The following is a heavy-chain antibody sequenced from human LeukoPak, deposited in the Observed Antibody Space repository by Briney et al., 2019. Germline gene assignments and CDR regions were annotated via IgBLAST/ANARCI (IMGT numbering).Heavy chain of an antibody. Sequence: ASETLSLTCTVSGGSISSYYWSWIRQPAGKGLEWIGRNYTSGSTNYNPSLKSRVTMSVDTSKNQFSLKLSSVTAADTAVYYCARDPGCSSTSCYYDWFDPWGQGTLVTVSS. CDR1: GGSISSYY. J-gene: IGHJ5*02. V-gene: IGHV4-4*07. CDR2: NYTSGST. D-gene: IGHD2-2*01. CDR3: ARDPGCSSTSCYYDWFDP.